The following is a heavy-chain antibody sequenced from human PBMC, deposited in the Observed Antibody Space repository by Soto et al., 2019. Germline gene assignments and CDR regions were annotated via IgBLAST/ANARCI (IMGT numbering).Heavy chain of an antibody. CDR3: GSVFEY. J-gene: IGHJ4*02. CDR1: GFTFTNYW. CDR2: IDSEGIYT. Sequence: DVQLVESGGGLVQPGGSLRLSCAASGFTFTNYWMHWVRQAPEKGLVWVSRIDSEGIYTSYADSVKGRFTISRDNAKNTLYLQMNDLSAEDTAVYYCGSVFEYWGQGSLVTVSS. V-gene: IGHV3-74*01.